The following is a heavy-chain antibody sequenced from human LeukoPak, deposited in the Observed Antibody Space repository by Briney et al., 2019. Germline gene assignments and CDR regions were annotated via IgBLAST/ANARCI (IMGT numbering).Heavy chain of an antibody. Sequence: PGGSLRLSCAASGFTFSSYSMNWVRQAPGKGLEWVSYISSSSSTIYYADSVKGRFTISRDNAKNSLYLQMNSLRAEDTAVYYCARVLTRSSSWYFVLGSNDYWGQGTLVTVSS. D-gene: IGHD6-13*01. J-gene: IGHJ4*02. CDR2: ISSSSSTI. V-gene: IGHV3-48*01. CDR3: ARVLTRSSSWYFVLGSNDY. CDR1: GFTFSSYS.